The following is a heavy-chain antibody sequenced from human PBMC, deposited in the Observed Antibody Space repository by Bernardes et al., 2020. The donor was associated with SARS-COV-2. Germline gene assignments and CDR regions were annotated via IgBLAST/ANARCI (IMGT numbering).Heavy chain of an antibody. CDR1: GFTFSDYY. CDR2: ISSSSSYT. J-gene: IGHJ3*02. CDR3: ARAPITMIVVVQAFDI. D-gene: IGHD3-22*01. Sequence: GGSLRLSCAASGFTFSDYYMSWIRQAPGKGLEWVSYISSSSSYTNYADSVKGRFTISRDNAKNSLYLQMNSLRAEDTAVYYCARAPITMIVVVQAFDIWGQGTMVTVSS. V-gene: IGHV3-11*06.